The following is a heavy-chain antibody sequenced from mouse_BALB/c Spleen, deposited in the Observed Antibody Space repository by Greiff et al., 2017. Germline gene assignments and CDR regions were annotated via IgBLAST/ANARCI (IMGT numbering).Heavy chain of an antibody. J-gene: IGHJ3*01. CDR1: GYSFTGYT. V-gene: IGHV1-18*01. D-gene: IGHD2-4*01. Sequence: EVQLQESGPELVKPGASMKISCKASGYSFTGYTMNWVKQSHGKNLEWIGLINPYNGGTSYNQKFKGKATLTVDKSSSTAYMELLSLTSEDSAVYYCAKTMITTGAWFAYWGQGTLVTVSA. CDR2: INPYNGGT. CDR3: AKTMITTGAWFAY.